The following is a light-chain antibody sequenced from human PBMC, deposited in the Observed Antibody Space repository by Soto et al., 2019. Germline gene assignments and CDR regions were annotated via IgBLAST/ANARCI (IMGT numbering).Light chain of an antibody. CDR3: QQYNNWPPST. CDR2: AAS. V-gene: IGKV3-15*01. CDR1: QSVSGN. Sequence: ETVMTQSPATLSVSPGERAILSCRASQSVSGNLAWYQQKPGQAPRLLIYAASSRAAGIPPRFSGSGSGTEFTRTISSLQSEDLAVYYWQQYNNWPPSTSGQGTPLEIK. J-gene: IGKJ2*01.